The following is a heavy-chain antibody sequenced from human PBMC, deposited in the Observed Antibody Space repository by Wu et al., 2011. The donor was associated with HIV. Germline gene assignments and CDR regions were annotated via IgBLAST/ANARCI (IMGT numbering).Heavy chain of an antibody. J-gene: IGHJ4*01. CDR3: ATRVSKSSGHD. D-gene: IGHD1-26*01. CDR2: IIAMFGTS. Sequence: QVQLVQSGAEMKKPGSSVKVSCKASGGTFSTYTFSWVRQAPGQGLEWMGGIIAMFGTSNYAQKFQGRVTITADKSTSTAYMELSSLRSEDTAVYYCATRVSKSSGHDWGQGTLVTVSS. V-gene: IGHV1-69*14. CDR1: GGTFSTYT.